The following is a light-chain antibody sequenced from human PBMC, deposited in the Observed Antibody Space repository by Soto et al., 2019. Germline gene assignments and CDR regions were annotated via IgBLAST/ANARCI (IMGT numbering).Light chain of an antibody. V-gene: IGKV3-15*01. CDR3: QQYSTRPPGT. J-gene: IGKJ1*01. CDR2: GAS. Sequence: EIEVRQPTSTRALCPGEGYTFAGGAIQSVSSNYLAWYQQKPGQAPRLLIYGASTRATGIPARFSGSGSGTEFTLTVSSLHSEAFAVYCCQQYSTRPPGTFGQRSKVDI. CDR1: QSVSSN.